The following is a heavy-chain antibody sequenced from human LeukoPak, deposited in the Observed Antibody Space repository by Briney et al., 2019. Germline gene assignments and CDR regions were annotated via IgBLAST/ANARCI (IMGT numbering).Heavy chain of an antibody. CDR1: GFTFDDYA. CDR3: VGVKGSYFDY. V-gene: IGHV3-48*03. D-gene: IGHD2-15*01. CDR2: ISSSGSAI. J-gene: IGHJ4*02. Sequence: PGRSLRLSCAASGFTFDDYAMHWVRQAPGKGLEWVSYISSSGSAIYYVDSVKGRFTVSRDNAKNSLFLQMNSPRAEDTAVYYCVGVKGSYFDYWGQGALVTVSS.